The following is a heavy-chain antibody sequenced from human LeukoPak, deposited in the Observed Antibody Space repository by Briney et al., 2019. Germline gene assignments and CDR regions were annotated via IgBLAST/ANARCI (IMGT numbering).Heavy chain of an antibody. CDR3: AKYQDIVVVPAASAPGN. CDR2: ISGSGGST. J-gene: IGHJ4*02. D-gene: IGHD2-2*01. V-gene: IGHV3-23*01. Sequence: GGSLRLSCAASGFTFSSYAMSWVRQAPGKGLEWVSAISGSGGSTYYADSVKGRFTISRDNSKNTLYLQMNSLRAEDTAVYYCAKYQDIVVVPAASAPGNWGQGTLVTVSS. CDR1: GFTFSSYA.